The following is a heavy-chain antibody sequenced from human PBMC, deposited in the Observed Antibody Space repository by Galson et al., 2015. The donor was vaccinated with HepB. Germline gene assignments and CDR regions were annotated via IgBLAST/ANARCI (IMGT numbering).Heavy chain of an antibody. CDR2: ISGSGGST. CDR3: AKDGGGLLLFDY. D-gene: IGHD1-26*01. CDR1: GFTFSSYA. V-gene: IGHV3-23*01. Sequence: SLRLSCAASGFTFSSYAMSWVRQAPGKGLEWVSAISGSGGSTYYADSVKGRFTISRDNSKNTLYLQMNSLRAEDTAVYYCAKDGGGLLLFDYWGQGTLVTVSS. J-gene: IGHJ4*02.